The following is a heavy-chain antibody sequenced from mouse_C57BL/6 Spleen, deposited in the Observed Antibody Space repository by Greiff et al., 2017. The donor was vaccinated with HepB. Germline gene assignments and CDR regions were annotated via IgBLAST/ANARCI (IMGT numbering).Heavy chain of an antibody. V-gene: IGHV1-18*01. CDR1: GYTFTDYN. CDR2: INPNNGGT. CDR3: ARAYYSNYKYWYFDV. D-gene: IGHD2-5*01. Sequence: EVQLQQSGPELVKPGASVKIPCKASGYTFTDYNMDWVKQSHGKSLEWIGDINPNNGGTIYNQKFKGKATLTVDKSSSTAYMELRSLTSEDTAVYYCARAYYSNYKYWYFDVWGTGTTVTVSS. J-gene: IGHJ1*03.